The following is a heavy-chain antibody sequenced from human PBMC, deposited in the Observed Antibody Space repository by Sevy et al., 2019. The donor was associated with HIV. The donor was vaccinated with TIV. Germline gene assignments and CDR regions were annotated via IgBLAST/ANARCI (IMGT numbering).Heavy chain of an antibody. CDR3: AADLGQQCCLDHYYYYGMDV. V-gene: IGHV1-58*01. CDR1: GFTFTSSA. CDR2: IVVGSGNT. D-gene: IGHD6-19*01. J-gene: IGHJ6*02. Sequence: ASVKVSCKASGFTFTSSAVQWVRQARGQRLEWIGWIVVGSGNTNYAQKFQERVTITRDMSTSTAYMELGSLRSEDTAVYYCAADLGQQCCLDHYYYYGMDVWGQGTTVTVSS.